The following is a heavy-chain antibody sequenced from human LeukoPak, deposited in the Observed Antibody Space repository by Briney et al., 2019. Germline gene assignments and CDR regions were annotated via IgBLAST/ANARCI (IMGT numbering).Heavy chain of an antibody. V-gene: IGHV3-30*02. CDR2: IWYDGSNK. CDR1: GFTFSSYG. Sequence: GGSLRLSCAASGFTFSSYGMHWVRQAPGKGLEWVAVIWYDGSNKYYADSVKGRFTISRDNSKNTVYLQMNSVRAEDTAVYYCAKDHYGDFFRGMDVWGQGTTVTVSS. CDR3: AKDHYGDFFRGMDV. J-gene: IGHJ6*02. D-gene: IGHD4-17*01.